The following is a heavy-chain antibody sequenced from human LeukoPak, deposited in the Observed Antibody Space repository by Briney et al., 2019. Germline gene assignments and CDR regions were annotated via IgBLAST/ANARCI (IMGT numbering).Heavy chain of an antibody. CDR3: ATARGNWNDVRY. CDR1: GYTFTGYY. V-gene: IGHV1-2*02. CDR2: INPNSGGT. Sequence: GASVKVSCKASGYTFTGYYMHWVRQAPGQGLEWMGWINPNSGGTNYAQKFQGRVTMTEDTSTDTAYMELSSLRSEDTAVYYCATARGNWNDVRYWGQGTLVTVSS. J-gene: IGHJ4*02. D-gene: IGHD1-1*01.